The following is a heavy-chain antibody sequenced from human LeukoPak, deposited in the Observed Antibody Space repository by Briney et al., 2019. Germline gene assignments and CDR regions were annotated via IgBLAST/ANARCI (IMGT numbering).Heavy chain of an antibody. Sequence: GGSLRLSCAASGFSFSSYSMNWVRQAPGKGLEWVSYISSSSTTIYYADSVKGRLTISRDNAKNSLHLQINCLRAEGTAVYYCARGGGTVTMSHWYFDLWGRGTLVTASS. CDR3: ARGGGTVTMSHWYFDL. D-gene: IGHD4-17*01. V-gene: IGHV3-48*04. J-gene: IGHJ2*01. CDR2: ISSSSTTI. CDR1: GFSFSSYS.